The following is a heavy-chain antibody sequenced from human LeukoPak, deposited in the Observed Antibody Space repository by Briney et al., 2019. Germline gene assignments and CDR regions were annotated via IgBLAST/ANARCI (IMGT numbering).Heavy chain of an antibody. D-gene: IGHD3-9*01. Sequence: GRSLRLSCAASGFTFSSYGMHWVRQAPGKGLEWVAVIWYDGSNKYYADSVKGRFTVSRDNSKNTLYLQMNSLRAEDTAVYYCARDPLDDILGLGFDYWGQGTLVTVSS. CDR2: IWYDGSNK. CDR1: GFTFSSYG. V-gene: IGHV3-33*01. CDR3: ARDPLDDILGLGFDY. J-gene: IGHJ4*02.